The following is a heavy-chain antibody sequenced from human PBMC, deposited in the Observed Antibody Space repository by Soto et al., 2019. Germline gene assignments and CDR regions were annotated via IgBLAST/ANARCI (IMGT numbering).Heavy chain of an antibody. J-gene: IGHJ5*02. Sequence: PSETLSLTCTVSGGSISSYYWSWIRQPPGKGLEWIGYIYYSGSTNYNPSLKSRVTISVDTSKNQFSLKLSSVTAADTAVYYCARERTTIVGAPSWFDPWGQGTQVTVSS. CDR1: GGSISSYY. CDR3: ARERTTIVGAPSWFDP. V-gene: IGHV4-59*01. D-gene: IGHD1-26*01. CDR2: IYYSGST.